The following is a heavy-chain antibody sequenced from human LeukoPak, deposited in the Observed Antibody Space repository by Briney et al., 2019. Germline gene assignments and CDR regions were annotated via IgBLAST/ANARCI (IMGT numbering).Heavy chain of an antibody. V-gene: IGHV1-18*01. Sequence: ASVKVSCKASGYTFTSYGISWVRQAPGQGLEWMVWISAYNGNTNYAQKLQGRVTMTTDTSTSTAYMELRSLRSDDTAVYYCAGGIVGAPYDAFDIWGQGTMVTVSS. D-gene: IGHD1-26*01. CDR1: GYTFTSYG. CDR3: AGGIVGAPYDAFDI. J-gene: IGHJ3*02. CDR2: ISAYNGNT.